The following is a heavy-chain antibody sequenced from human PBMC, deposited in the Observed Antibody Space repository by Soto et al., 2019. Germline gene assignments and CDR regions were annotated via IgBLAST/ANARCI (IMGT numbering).Heavy chain of an antibody. V-gene: IGHV1-18*01. D-gene: IGHD2-21*02. CDR3: ARLQLGGDRMLNWFDP. CDR1: GYIFTKYG. Sequence: QVQVVQSGPELKKPGASVKVSCKAQGYIFTKYGIGWVRQAPGHGLEWMGLINVYNGDRKVAQKFQDRVSMTTDTGTDTAYMELKSLRSGDTAVYYCARLQLGGDRMLNWFDPWGQGTLVTVSS. CDR2: INVYNGDR. J-gene: IGHJ5*02.